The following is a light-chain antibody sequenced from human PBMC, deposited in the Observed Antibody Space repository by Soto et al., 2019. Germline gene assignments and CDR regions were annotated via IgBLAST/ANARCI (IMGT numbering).Light chain of an antibody. Sequence: EIVLSQSPGTLSLSPGERATLSCRASQSFSGSNLAWYQQKPGQAPRLLIYGAASSANGIPDRFSGSGSGTDFTLSISRLEPEDIAVYYCQQYETSPPWTFGQGTKVEIK. J-gene: IGKJ1*01. CDR2: GAA. CDR3: QQYETSPPWT. CDR1: QSFSGSN. V-gene: IGKV3-20*01.